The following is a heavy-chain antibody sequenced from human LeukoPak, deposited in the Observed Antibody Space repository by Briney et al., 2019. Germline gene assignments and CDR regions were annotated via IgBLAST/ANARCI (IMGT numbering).Heavy chain of an antibody. Sequence: GESLRLSCAASGFTFNKYNMSWVRQAPGKGLEWVSSIAPKDEWTYYADSVKGRFTMSRDNSKSTLYLQMNSLRAEDTAMYYCAKDRISGDGDLHLDYWGQGTLVTVSS. J-gene: IGHJ4*02. CDR1: GFTFNKYN. CDR2: IAPKDEWT. D-gene: IGHD4-17*01. CDR3: AKDRISGDGDLHLDY. V-gene: IGHV3-23*01.